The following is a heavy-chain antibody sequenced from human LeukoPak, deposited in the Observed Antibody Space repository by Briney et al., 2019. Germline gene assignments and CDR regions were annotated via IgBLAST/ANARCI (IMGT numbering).Heavy chain of an antibody. CDR3: AKGSKAVLFTRDHYMDV. CDR2: IYTGGNT. J-gene: IGHJ6*03. D-gene: IGHD6-19*01. Sequence: GGSLRLSCAASGFTVSSNYMNWVRQAPGKGLEWVSVIYTGGNTYYADSVKGRFTISRDSSKNTLYLQMNSLRAEDTAMYYCAKGSKAVLFTRDHYMDVWGKGTTITISS. V-gene: IGHV3-66*01. CDR1: GFTVSSNY.